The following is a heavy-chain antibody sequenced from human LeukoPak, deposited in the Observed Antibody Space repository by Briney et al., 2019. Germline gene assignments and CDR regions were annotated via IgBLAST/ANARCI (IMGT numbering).Heavy chain of an antibody. CDR2: IIPIFGTA. CDR1: GGTFISYA. Sequence: SVKVSCKASGGTFISYAISWVRPAPGQGLEWMGGIIPIFGTANYAQKFQGRVTITADESTSTAYMELSSLRSEDTAVYYCARARHSSGYYYYGMDVWGQGTTVTVSS. D-gene: IGHD6-19*01. J-gene: IGHJ6*02. V-gene: IGHV1-69*13. CDR3: ARARHSSGYYYYGMDV.